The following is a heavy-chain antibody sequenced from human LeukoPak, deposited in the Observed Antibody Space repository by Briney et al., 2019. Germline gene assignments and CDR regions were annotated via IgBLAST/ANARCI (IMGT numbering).Heavy chain of an antibody. CDR1: GYTFTSYG. Sequence: ASVKVSCKASGYTFTSYGISWVRQAPGQGLEWMGWISAYNGNTNYAQKLQGRVTMTTDTSTSTAYMELRSLRSDDTAVYYCARDEREYSNGCPNPFVYWGQGTLVTVSS. D-gene: IGHD5-18*01. CDR2: ISAYNGNT. J-gene: IGHJ4*02. V-gene: IGHV1-18*01. CDR3: ARDEREYSNGCPNPFVY.